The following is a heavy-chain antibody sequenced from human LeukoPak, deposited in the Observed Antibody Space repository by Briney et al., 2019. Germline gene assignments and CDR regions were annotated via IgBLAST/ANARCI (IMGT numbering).Heavy chain of an antibody. D-gene: IGHD3-22*01. CDR3: ARAPELLYDSSGYPYYFDY. J-gene: IGHJ4*02. Sequence: GGSLRLSCAASGFTFSSYWMSWVRQAPGKGLEWVANIKQDGSEKCYVDSVKGRFTISRDNAKNSLYLQMNSLRAEDTAVYYCARAPELLYDSSGYPYYFDYWGQGTLVTVSS. CDR2: IKQDGSEK. CDR1: GFTFSSYW. V-gene: IGHV3-7*01.